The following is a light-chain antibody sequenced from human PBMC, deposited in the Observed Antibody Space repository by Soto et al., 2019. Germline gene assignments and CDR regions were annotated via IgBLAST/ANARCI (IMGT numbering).Light chain of an antibody. V-gene: IGKV3-20*01. J-gene: IGKJ1*01. CDR3: QQYGRSPGT. CDR1: QSVSSSY. CDR2: GAS. Sequence: EIVLTQSPGTLSLSPGERATLSCRASQSVSSSYLAWYQQKPGQAPRLLIYGASSRATGIPDRFSGSGSGTAFTLPISRLVPADFAVYYCQQYGRSPGTVGQGTKVEIK.